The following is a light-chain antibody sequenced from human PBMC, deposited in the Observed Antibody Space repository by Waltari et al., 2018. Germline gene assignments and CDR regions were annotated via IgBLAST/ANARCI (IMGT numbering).Light chain of an antibody. CDR2: KAA. J-gene: IGKJ4*01. Sequence: DIQMTQSPSTLSASVGDRVTITCRASQSISKLAWYQQKPGKAPNLLIYKAATLQSGVPSRFSGSGYGTGFTLTISSLQPDDFATYYCQQYNSYPLTFGGGTKVEIK. CDR3: QQYNSYPLT. CDR1: QSISK. V-gene: IGKV1-5*03.